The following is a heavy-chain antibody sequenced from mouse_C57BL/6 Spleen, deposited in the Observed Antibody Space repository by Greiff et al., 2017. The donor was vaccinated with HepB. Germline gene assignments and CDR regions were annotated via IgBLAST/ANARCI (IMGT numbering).Heavy chain of an antibody. CDR3: AYGNYGFDY. CDR2: INPNNGGT. Sequence: VQLQQSGPELVKPGASVKISCKASGYTFTDYYMNWVKQSHGKSLEWIGDINPNNGGTSYNQKFKGKATLTVDKSSSTAYMELRSLTSEDSAVYYCAYGNYGFDYWGQGTTLTVSS. CDR1: GYTFTDYY. D-gene: IGHD2-1*01. V-gene: IGHV1-26*01. J-gene: IGHJ2*01.